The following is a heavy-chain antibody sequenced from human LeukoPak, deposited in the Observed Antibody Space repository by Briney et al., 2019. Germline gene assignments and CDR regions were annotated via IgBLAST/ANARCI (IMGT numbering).Heavy chain of an antibody. CDR1: GFTFSNYW. V-gene: IGHV4-39*01. Sequence: PGGSLRLSCTASGFTFSNYWMTWVRQPPGKGLGWIGSIHYDGNTYYKPSLKSRVTISVDTSKIQFSLRLSSATAADMATYYCARHSLNNYGSYYWGQGTPVTVSS. D-gene: IGHD5-24*01. CDR2: IHYDGNT. CDR3: ARHSLNNYGSYY. J-gene: IGHJ4*02.